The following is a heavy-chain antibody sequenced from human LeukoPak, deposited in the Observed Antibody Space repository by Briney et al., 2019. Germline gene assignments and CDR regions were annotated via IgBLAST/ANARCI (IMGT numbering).Heavy chain of an antibody. V-gene: IGHV4-4*07. CDR1: GGSISSYY. CDR3: ASASHSIYYYYMDV. CDR2: IYTSGST. D-gene: IGHD3-3*02. J-gene: IGHJ6*03. Sequence: PSETLSLTCTVSGGSISSYYWSWIRQPAGKGLEWIGRIYTSGSTNYNPSLKSRVTISVDTSKNQFSLKLSSVTAADTAVYYCASASHSIYYYYMDVWGKGTTVTVSS.